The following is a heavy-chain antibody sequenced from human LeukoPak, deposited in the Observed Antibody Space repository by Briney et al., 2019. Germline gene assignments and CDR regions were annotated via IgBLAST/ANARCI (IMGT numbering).Heavy chain of an antibody. CDR3: ARDNGGWYFDY. CDR2: IYHSGST. J-gene: IGHJ4*02. V-gene: IGHV4-38-2*02. CDR1: GYSISSGYY. Sequence: SETLSLTCAVSGYSISSGYYWGWIRQPPGKGLEWIGSIYHSGSTYYNPSLKSRVTISVDTSKNQFSLKLSSVTAADTAVYYCARDNGGWYFDYRGRGTLVTVSS. D-gene: IGHD2-8*01.